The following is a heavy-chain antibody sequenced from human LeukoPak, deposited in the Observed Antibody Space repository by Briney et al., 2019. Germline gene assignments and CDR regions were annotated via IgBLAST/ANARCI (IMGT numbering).Heavy chain of an antibody. CDR1: GGSFSGYY. CDR2: INHSGST. CDR3: ARDGYCSSTSCYRHRGAFDI. Sequence: SETLSLTCAVYGGSFSGYYWSWIRQPPGKGLEWIGEINHSGSTNYNPSHKSRVTISVDTSKNQFSLKLSSVTAADTAVYYCARDGYCSSTSCYRHRGAFDIWGQGTMVTVSS. D-gene: IGHD2-2*03. V-gene: IGHV4-34*01. J-gene: IGHJ3*02.